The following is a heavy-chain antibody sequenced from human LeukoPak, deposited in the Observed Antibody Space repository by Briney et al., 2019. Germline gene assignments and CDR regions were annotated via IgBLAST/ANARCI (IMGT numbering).Heavy chain of an antibody. CDR3: ARGGYSGSYYFDY. D-gene: IGHD1-26*01. Sequence: QPGRSLRLSCAASGFTFSSYGMHWARQAPGKGLEWVAVIWYDGSNKYYADSVKGRFTISRDNSKNTLYLQMNSLRAEDTAVYYCARGGYSGSYYFDYWGQGTLVTVSS. CDR1: GFTFSSYG. J-gene: IGHJ4*02. V-gene: IGHV3-33*01. CDR2: IWYDGSNK.